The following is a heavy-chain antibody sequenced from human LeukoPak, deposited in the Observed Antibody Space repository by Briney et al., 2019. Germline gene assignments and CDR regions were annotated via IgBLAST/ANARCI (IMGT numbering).Heavy chain of an antibody. CDR3: AKDRAGAGKEFDY. CDR2: TSGSGGST. J-gene: IGHJ4*02. V-gene: IGHV3-23*01. D-gene: IGHD6-19*01. CDR1: GFTFSSYA. Sequence: PGGSLRLSCAASGFTFSSYAMSWVRQAPGKGLEWVSATSGSGGSTYYADSVKGRFTISRDNSKNTLDPQMNSLRAEDTAVYYCAKDRAGAGKEFDYWGQGTLVTVSS.